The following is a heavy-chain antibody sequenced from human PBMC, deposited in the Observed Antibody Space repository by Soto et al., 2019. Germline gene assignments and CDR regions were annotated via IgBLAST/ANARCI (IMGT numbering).Heavy chain of an antibody. CDR3: ARLRPYYYDSSGYYPSDAFDI. V-gene: IGHV5-51*01. J-gene: IGHJ3*02. CDR2: IYPGDSDT. D-gene: IGHD3-22*01. CDR1: GYSFTSYW. Sequence: GESLKISCKGSGYSFTSYWIGWVRQMPGKGLEWMGIIYPGDSDTRYSPSFQGQVTISADKSISTAYLQWSSLKASDTAMYYCARLRPYYYDSSGYYPSDAFDIWGQGTMVTVSS.